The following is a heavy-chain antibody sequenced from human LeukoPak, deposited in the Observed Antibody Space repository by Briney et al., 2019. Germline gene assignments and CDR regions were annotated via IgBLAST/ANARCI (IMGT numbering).Heavy chain of an antibody. J-gene: IGHJ6*03. CDR3: ARDRIAAANCYYMDV. V-gene: IGHV1-46*01. Sequence: GASVKVSCKAFGYTFTSNYMHWVRQAPRQGPEWMGVISPSGGSTTYAQKFQGRVTLTRDMSTSTDYLELSSLRSEDTAVYYCARDRIAAANCYYMDVWGKGTTVTVSS. D-gene: IGHD6-13*01. CDR1: GYTFTSNY. CDR2: ISPSGGST.